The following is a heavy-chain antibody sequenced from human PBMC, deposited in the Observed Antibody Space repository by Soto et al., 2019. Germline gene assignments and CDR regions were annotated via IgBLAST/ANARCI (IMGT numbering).Heavy chain of an antibody. D-gene: IGHD3-9*01. CDR1: GFTFTTAW. CDR2: IKSKTDGGTP. CDR3: TTYSYFALKLVCFDY. V-gene: IGHV3-15*07. Sequence: EVQLVGSGGGLVEPGGSLRLSCAASGFTFTTAWLNWVRQAPGKGLEGVGRIKSKTDGGTPDFAAPVRGRFANSRDDSNSVVYQQMNSLKTEDTAVYYCTTYSYFALKLVCFDYGGLGTLVTVSS. J-gene: IGHJ4*01.